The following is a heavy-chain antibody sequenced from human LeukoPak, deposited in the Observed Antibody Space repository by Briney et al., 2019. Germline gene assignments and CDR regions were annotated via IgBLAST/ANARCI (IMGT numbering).Heavy chain of an antibody. V-gene: IGHV3-23*01. CDR3: AKGQGVVVAAMIDY. CDR2: ISGSGGST. J-gene: IGHJ4*02. CDR1: GFTFSSYA. D-gene: IGHD2-15*01. Sequence: PGGSLRPSCAASGFTFSSYAMSWVRQAPGKGLEWVSAISGSGGSTYYADSVKGRFTISRDNSKNTLYLQMNSLRAEDTAVYYCAKGQGVVVAAMIDYWGQGTLVTVSS.